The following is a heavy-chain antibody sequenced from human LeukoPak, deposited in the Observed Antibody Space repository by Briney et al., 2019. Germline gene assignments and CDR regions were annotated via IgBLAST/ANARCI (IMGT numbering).Heavy chain of an antibody. CDR2: FSGSGGST. CDR3: AQQVGYCSSGNCYFTY. D-gene: IGHD2-15*01. V-gene: IGHV3-23*01. Sequence: GGSLRLSCAASGFTFSNYAMSWVRQAPGKGLEWVSAFSGSGGSTYYADSVKGRFTISRDNSKNTLYLQMNSLRAEDTAVYYCAQQVGYCSSGNCYFTYWGQGTLVTVSS. CDR1: GFTFSNYA. J-gene: IGHJ1*01.